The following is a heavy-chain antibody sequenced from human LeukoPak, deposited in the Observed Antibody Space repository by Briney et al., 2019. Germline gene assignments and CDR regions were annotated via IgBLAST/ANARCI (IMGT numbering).Heavy chain of an antibody. V-gene: IGHV3-66*01. CDR1: GFTVSNNY. J-gene: IGHJ4*02. D-gene: IGHD3-10*01. CDR3: ATSYGSGSNPFY. CDR2: IYSGGST. Sequence: GGSLRLSCAASGFTVSNNYLSWGSQAPGEGLEWVSVIYSGGSTYYADSVKGRFTISRDNSKNTLYLQMNSLRAEDTAVYYCATSYGSGSNPFYWGQGTLVTVSS.